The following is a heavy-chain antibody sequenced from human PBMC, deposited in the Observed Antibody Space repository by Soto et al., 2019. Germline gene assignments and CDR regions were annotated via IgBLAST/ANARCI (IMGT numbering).Heavy chain of an antibody. V-gene: IGHV4-4*02. Sequence: QVQLQESGPGLAKPSGTLSLTCAVYGGSITSSNWWSWVRQSPRKGLEWVGEIFHNGSTNYNPSRKSRVNRSVDRSKNQFSLELRSVTAADTAVYYCARARGAIFGVVIRKWFDPWGQGTLVTVSS. CDR3: ARARGAIFGVVIRKWFDP. J-gene: IGHJ5*02. CDR1: GGSITSSNW. CDR2: IFHNGST. D-gene: IGHD3-3*01.